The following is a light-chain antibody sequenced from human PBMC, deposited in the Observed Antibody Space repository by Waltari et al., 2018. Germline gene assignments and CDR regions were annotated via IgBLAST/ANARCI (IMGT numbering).Light chain of an antibody. CDR1: QSISSY. V-gene: IGKV1-39*01. CDR2: AAV. J-gene: IGKJ4*01. Sequence: DIQMTQSPSSLSASVGARVTIPCRASQSISSYLNWYQQKPGKAPKLLIYAAVSLQSGVPARFSGSGSGTDFTLTISCLQPEDFATYYCQQSYSTPSTFGGGTRVEIK. CDR3: QQSYSTPST.